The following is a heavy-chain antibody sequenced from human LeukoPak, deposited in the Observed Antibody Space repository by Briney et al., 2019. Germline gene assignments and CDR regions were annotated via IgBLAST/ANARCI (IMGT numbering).Heavy chain of an antibody. D-gene: IGHD2-2*01. V-gene: IGHV3-15*01. CDR3: ITDPGDYASP. CDR2: SRSKNNGGTT. Sequence: GGSLRLSCAASGFTFTTAWMSWVRQAPGQGLEWVSRSRSKNNGGTTDYAAPVKGTFTTSRDDSKNTLYLQMNSLKSEDTAVYYCITDPGDYASPWGQGTLVTVSS. J-gene: IGHJ5*02. CDR1: GFTFTTAW.